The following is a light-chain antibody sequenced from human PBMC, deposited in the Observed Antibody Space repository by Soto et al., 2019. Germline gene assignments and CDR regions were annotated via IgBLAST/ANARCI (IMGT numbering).Light chain of an antibody. CDR3: QQYSTLPPRYT. CDR1: PSVSSY. CDR2: RAS. Sequence: EIVMTQSPATLSVSPGGRATLSCRASPSVSSYLAWYQQRPGQPPRLLIYRASTRATGIPARFSGSGSGTELSLTLSSLQSEDFAVYYCQQYSTLPPRYTFGQGTKLEI. J-gene: IGKJ2*01. V-gene: IGKV3-15*01.